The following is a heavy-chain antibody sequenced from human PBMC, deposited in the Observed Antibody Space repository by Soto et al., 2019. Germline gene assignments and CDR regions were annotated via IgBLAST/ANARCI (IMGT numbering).Heavy chain of an antibody. J-gene: IGHJ6*02. CDR3: AREYYYDSSGTYYYYGMDV. CDR1: GYTFTGYY. Sequence: ASVKVSCKASGYTFTGYYMHWVRQAPGQGLDWMGWINPNSGGTNYAQKFQGWVTMTRDTSISTAYMELSRLRSDDTAVYYCAREYYYDSSGTYYYYGMDVWGQGTTVTVSS. D-gene: IGHD3-22*01. V-gene: IGHV1-2*04. CDR2: INPNSGGT.